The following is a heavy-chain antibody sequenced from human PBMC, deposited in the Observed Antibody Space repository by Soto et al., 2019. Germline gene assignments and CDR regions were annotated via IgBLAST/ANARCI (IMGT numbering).Heavy chain of an antibody. Sequence: ESGGGVVQPGRSLRLSCAASGFTFSGYGMHWVRQAPGKGLEWVAVISNDALNKYYADSVKGRFAISRDDSRNTLYLQMNSLRAEDTAVYYFARPRRDYYYYYGMDVWGQGTTVTVSS. CDR1: GFTFSGYG. CDR2: ISNDALNK. V-gene: IGHV3-30*03. J-gene: IGHJ6*02. CDR3: ARPRRDYYYYYGMDV.